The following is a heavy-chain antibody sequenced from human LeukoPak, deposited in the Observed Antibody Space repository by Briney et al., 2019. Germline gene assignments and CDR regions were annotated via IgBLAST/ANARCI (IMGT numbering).Heavy chain of an antibody. CDR3: ASCGYSYGSIETAFDI. Sequence: ASVKVSCKASGYTFTSYGISWVRQAPGQGLEWMGWISAYNGNTNYAQKLQGRVTMTTDTSTSTAYMELRSLRSDDTAVYYCASCGYSYGSIETAFDIWGQGTMVTVSS. J-gene: IGHJ3*02. CDR1: GYTFTSYG. V-gene: IGHV1-18*01. CDR2: ISAYNGNT. D-gene: IGHD5-18*01.